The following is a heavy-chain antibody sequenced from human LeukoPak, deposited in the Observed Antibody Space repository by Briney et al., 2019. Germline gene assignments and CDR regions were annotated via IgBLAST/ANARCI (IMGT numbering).Heavy chain of an antibody. CDR1: GYSISRGYY. J-gene: IGHJ5*02. V-gene: IGHV4-38-2*01. CDR2: INHSGST. Sequence: SETLSLTCAVSGYSISRGYYLGWTRQPPGEGLGWIGEINHSGSTNYNPYLKSRVTISVDTSKNQFSLKLSSVTAADTAVYYCAPLDYYDSSGLNWFDPWGQGTLVTVSS. CDR3: APLDYYDSSGLNWFDP. D-gene: IGHD3-22*01.